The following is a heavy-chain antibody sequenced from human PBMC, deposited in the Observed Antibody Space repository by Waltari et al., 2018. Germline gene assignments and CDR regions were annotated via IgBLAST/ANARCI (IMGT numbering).Heavy chain of an antibody. CDR3: AKGLDLFDS. CDR1: GFNFSSYA. D-gene: IGHD6-19*01. Sequence: EVQLLESGGGLVQPGGSLELSCTASGFNFSSYAISWVRQSPERGLEWVSVSSATCVSTYYADSVKGRFTISRDNSKTTLYLQMNSLRAEDTAVYYCAKGLDLFDSWGQGTLVTVSS. V-gene: IGHV3-23*01. CDR2: SSATCVST. J-gene: IGHJ4*02.